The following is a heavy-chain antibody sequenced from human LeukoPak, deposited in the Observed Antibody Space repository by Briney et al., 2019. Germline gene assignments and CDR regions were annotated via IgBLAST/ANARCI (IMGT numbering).Heavy chain of an antibody. V-gene: IGHV3-11*04. D-gene: IGHD5-18*01. CDR3: ARDRAMVTPYFDY. CDR2: ISSSGSTI. Sequence: GGSLRLSCAASGFTFSDYYMRWIRQAPGKGLEWVSYISSSGSTIYYAASVKGRFTISSDNAKNPLYLQMNSLRAEDTAVYYCARDRAMVTPYFDYWGQGTLVTVSS. J-gene: IGHJ4*02. CDR1: GFTFSDYY.